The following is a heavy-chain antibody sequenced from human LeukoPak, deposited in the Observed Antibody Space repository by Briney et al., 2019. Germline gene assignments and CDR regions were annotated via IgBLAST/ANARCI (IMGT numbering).Heavy chain of an antibody. V-gene: IGHV3-53*01. CDR1: GFTISSKY. CDR2: IYRGGDT. CDR3: ARDKEGSSLYAFDI. J-gene: IGHJ3*02. Sequence: GGSLRLSCAASGFTISSKYMSWVRQAPGKGLEWVSVIYRGGDTYCADSVKGRFTISRDNSKNTLYLQMNSLRAEDTAVYYCARDKEGSSLYAFDIWGQGTMVTVSS. D-gene: IGHD6-13*01.